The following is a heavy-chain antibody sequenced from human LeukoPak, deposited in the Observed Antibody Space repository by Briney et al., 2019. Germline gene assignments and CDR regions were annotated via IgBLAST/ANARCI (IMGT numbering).Heavy chain of an antibody. Sequence: PGGSLRLSCAASGFTFSSYEMNWVRQAPGKGLEWVSYISSSGSTIYYADSVKGRFTISRDNSKNTLYLQMNSLRAEDTAVYYCARDAGGCSGGSCYFQNVDTAMVNYFDYWGQGTLVTVSS. CDR3: ARDAGGCSGGSCYFQNVDTAMVNYFDY. D-gene: IGHD2-15*01. CDR1: GFTFSSYE. CDR2: ISSSGSTI. J-gene: IGHJ4*02. V-gene: IGHV3-48*03.